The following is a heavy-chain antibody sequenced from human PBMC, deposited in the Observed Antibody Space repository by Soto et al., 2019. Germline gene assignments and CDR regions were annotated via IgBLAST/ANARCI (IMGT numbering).Heavy chain of an antibody. CDR2: IYHSGAT. CDR3: ARDAPNTGPFDS. Sequence: QVQLQESGPGLVKPSGTLSLTCAVSDGSISSSNWWSWVRQPPGKGLEWLGEIYHSGATNYNPSLKSRLTISMDRSQNQFSLKLTSVTAADTAVYYCARDAPNTGPFDSWGQGTLFTVSS. V-gene: IGHV4-4*02. D-gene: IGHD7-27*01. J-gene: IGHJ4*02. CDR1: DGSISSSNW.